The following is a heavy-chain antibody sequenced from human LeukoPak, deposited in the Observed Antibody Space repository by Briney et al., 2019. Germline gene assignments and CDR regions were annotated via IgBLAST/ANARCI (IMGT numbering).Heavy chain of an antibody. CDR3: ARDSPDGSGTYYNDSPDY. V-gene: IGHV1-18*01. Sequence: ASVKVSCKASGYTFSSYGISWVRQAPGQGLEWMGWISAYNGNTNYRQKLQGRVTMTTDTSTNTAYMDLRSLRSDDTAIYYCARDSPDGSGTYYNDSPDYWGQGTLSPSPQ. D-gene: IGHD3-10*01. CDR1: GYTFSSYG. CDR2: ISAYNGNT. J-gene: IGHJ4*02.